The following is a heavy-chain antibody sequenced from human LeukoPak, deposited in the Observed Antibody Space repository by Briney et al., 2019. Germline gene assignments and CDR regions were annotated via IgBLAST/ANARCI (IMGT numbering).Heavy chain of an antibody. J-gene: IGHJ4*02. CDR2: INPSGGST. V-gene: IGHV1-46*01. Sequence: GASVKVSCKASGHTFTSYYMHWVRQAPGQGLEWMGIINPSGGSTSYAQKFQGRVTMTRDTSTSTVYMELSSLRSEDTAVYYCARDARIQWELRRFDYWGQGTLVTVSS. CDR1: GHTFTSYY. CDR3: ARDARIQWELRRFDY. D-gene: IGHD1-26*01.